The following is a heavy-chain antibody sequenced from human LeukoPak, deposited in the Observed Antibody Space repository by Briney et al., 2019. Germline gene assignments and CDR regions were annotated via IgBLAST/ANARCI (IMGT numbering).Heavy chain of an antibody. CDR1: GYNFTSYW. CDR3: ARGALSSIRTPSAY. CDR2: IDPSDSYT. Sequence: GESLKISCKGSGYNFTSYWISWVRPIPGKGLGWMGRIDPSDSYTNYSPAFQGHVTISADKSISTAYLQWSSLKASDTAMYYCARGALSSIRTPSAYWGQGTLVTVSS. V-gene: IGHV5-10-1*01. J-gene: IGHJ4*02. D-gene: IGHD6-13*01.